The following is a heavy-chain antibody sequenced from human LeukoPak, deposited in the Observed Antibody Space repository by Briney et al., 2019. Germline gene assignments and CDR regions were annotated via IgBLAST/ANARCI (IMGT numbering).Heavy chain of an antibody. J-gene: IGHJ4*02. D-gene: IGHD1-7*01. Sequence: GGSLRLSCVASGFSFSSYAMHWVRQAPGKGLEWVSAISGSGGSTYYADSVKGRFTISRDNSKNTLYLQMNSLRAEDTAVYYCAKDHNWNYVVDFDYWGQGTLVTVSS. V-gene: IGHV3-23*01. CDR1: GFSFSSYA. CDR3: AKDHNWNYVVDFDY. CDR2: ISGSGGST.